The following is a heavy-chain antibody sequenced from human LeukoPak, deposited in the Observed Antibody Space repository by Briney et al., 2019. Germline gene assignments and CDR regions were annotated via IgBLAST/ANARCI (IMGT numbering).Heavy chain of an antibody. CDR3: ARDGGYSSGSTYYYDSSGYSTKYYYYGMDV. D-gene: IGHD3-22*01. Sequence: PGGALRLSRAASGVTLSSYEMNWVRQAPGKGMEWVSYISSSGSTVYYADSVKGRFTISRDNAKNSLYLQMNSLRAEDTAVYYCARDGGYSSGSTYYYDSSGYSTKYYYYGMDVWGQGTTVTVSS. CDR2: ISSSGSTV. J-gene: IGHJ6*02. V-gene: IGHV3-48*03. CDR1: GVTLSSYE.